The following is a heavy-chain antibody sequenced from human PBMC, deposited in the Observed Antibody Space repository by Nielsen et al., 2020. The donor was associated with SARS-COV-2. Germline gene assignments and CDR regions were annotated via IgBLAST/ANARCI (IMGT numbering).Heavy chain of an antibody. CDR1: GFTFSNAW. J-gene: IGHJ6*02. D-gene: IGHD3-9*01. V-gene: IGHV3-15*01. CDR2: IKSKTDGGTT. Sequence: GGSLRLSCAASGFTFSNAWMSWVRQAPGKGLEWVGRIKSKTDGGTTDYAAPVKGRFTISRDDSKNTLYLQMNSLKTEDTAVYYCTTPIYSRYFDWLLYAGTFGAFGGSVSGMDVWGQGTTVTVSS. CDR3: TTPIYSRYFDWLLYAGTFGAFGGSVSGMDV.